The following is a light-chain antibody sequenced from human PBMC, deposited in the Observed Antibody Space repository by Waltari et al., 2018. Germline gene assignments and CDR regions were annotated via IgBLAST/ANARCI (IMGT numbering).Light chain of an antibody. Sequence: DIVVTQSPDSLAVSLGERATINRKSSQSVLHTNNKNYLAWYQQKPRQPPKLLIYWASTRASGVPGRFSGSGSGTDFTLTISSLQAEDVAVYYCQQYYSAPNTFGQGTKLEI. CDR3: QQYYSAPNT. J-gene: IGKJ2*01. CDR1: QSVLHTNNKNY. V-gene: IGKV4-1*01. CDR2: WAS.